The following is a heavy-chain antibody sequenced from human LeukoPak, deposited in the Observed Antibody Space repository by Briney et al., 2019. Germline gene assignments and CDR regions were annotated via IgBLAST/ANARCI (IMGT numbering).Heavy chain of an antibody. V-gene: IGHV1-46*01. Sequence: ASVKVSCKASGYSFTSYYMHWVRQAPGQGLEWMGIINPSGGNTTYAQKCQGRVTTTRDMSTSTVYMELSSLRSDDTAVYYCARDPVRDFWSGYQLFDYWGQGTLVTVSS. D-gene: IGHD3-3*01. CDR3: ARDPVRDFWSGYQLFDY. CDR2: INPSGGNT. CDR1: GYSFTSYY. J-gene: IGHJ4*02.